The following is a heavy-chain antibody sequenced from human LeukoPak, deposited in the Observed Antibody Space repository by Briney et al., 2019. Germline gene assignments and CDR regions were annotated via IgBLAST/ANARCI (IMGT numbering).Heavy chain of an antibody. CDR1: GGSISSYY. V-gene: IGHV4-59*01. CDR3: ARVAGITGTNYWYFDL. J-gene: IGHJ2*01. Sequence: NPSETLSLTCTVPGGSISSYYWSWIRQPPGKGLEWIGYIYYSGSTNYNPSLKSRVTISVDTSKNQFSLKLSSVTAADTAVYYCARVAGITGTNYWYFDLWGRGTLVTVSS. D-gene: IGHD1-7*01. CDR2: IYYSGST.